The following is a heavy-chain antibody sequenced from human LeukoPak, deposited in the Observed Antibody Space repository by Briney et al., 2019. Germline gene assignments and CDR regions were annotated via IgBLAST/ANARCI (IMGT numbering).Heavy chain of an antibody. CDR1: GYTFTSYA. Sequence: ALVKVSCKASGYTFTSYAMHWVRQAPGQRLEWMGWINAGNGNTKYSQKFQGRVTITRDTSASTAYMELSSLRSEDTAVYYCATTYYDILTGYHQHWFDPWGQGTLVTVSS. D-gene: IGHD3-9*01. J-gene: IGHJ5*02. V-gene: IGHV1-3*01. CDR3: ATTYYDILTGYHQHWFDP. CDR2: INAGNGNT.